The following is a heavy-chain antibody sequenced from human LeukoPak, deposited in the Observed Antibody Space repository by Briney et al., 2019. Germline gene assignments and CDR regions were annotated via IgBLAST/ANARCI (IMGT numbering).Heavy chain of an antibody. D-gene: IGHD3-22*01. Sequence: ASVKVSCKASGYTFTGYYMHWVRQAPGQGLEWMGWINPNSGGTNYAQKFQGRVTMTRDTSISTAYMELSRLRSDDTAVYFCTRGKPSYFDSSGYYFDPWGQGTLVTVSS. CDR3: TRGKPSYFDSSGYYFDP. CDR1: GYTFTGYY. V-gene: IGHV1-2*02. CDR2: INPNSGGT. J-gene: IGHJ5*02.